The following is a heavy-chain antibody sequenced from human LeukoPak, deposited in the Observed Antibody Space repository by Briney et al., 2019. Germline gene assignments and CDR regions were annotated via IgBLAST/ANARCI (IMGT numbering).Heavy chain of an antibody. J-gene: IGHJ4*02. V-gene: IGHV3-49*04. CDR2: IRSKAYGGTT. Sequence: GGSLRLSCTASGFTFGDYAMSWVRQAPGKGLEGVGFIRSKAYGGTTEYAASVKGRFTISRDDSKSIAYLQMNSLKTEDTAVYYCTRDCSGGSCYSYYWGQGTLVTVSS. D-gene: IGHD2-15*01. CDR1: GFTFGDYA. CDR3: TRDCSGGSCYSYY.